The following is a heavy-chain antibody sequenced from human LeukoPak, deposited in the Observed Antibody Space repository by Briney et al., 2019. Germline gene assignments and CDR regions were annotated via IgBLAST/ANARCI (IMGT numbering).Heavy chain of an antibody. V-gene: IGHV4-59*01. CDR2: IYYSGST. CDR1: TDSLSSIY. J-gene: IGHJ5*02. CDR3: ARDAIVGATTFDP. Sequence: SETLSLTCTVATDSLSSIYWGWIRQPPGKGLEWIGYIYYSGSTNYNPSLKSRVTISVDTSKNQFSLKLSSVTAADPALYYCARDAIVGATTFDPWGQGTLVTVSS. D-gene: IGHD1-26*01.